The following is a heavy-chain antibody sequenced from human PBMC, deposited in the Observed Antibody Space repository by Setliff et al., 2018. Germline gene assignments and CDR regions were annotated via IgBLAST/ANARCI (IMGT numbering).Heavy chain of an antibody. J-gene: IGHJ4*02. CDR1: GFTYNNDW. D-gene: IGHD4-17*01. CDR2: ISGSGRTT. V-gene: IGHV3-23*01. Sequence: LRLSCGASGFTYNNDWVSWVRQAPGKGLEWVSSISGSGRTTYYAASVKGRLTISRDNSRNTLFLQMNSLRADDTAVYFCVNARMVTTWGRAYWGQGTLVTVSS. CDR3: VNARMVTTWGRAY.